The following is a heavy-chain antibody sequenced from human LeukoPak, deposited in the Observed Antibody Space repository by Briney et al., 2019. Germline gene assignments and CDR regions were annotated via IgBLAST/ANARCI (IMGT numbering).Heavy chain of an antibody. D-gene: IGHD1-14*01. CDR2: IWHSGST. Sequence: SGTLSLTCAVSGDSITSSNWWSWVRQPPGKGLEWIGEIWHSGSTNYNPSLRSRVAISVDKSKNQLSLKLSSVTAADTAMYYCAFYNRGWYFDYWGQGTLVTVSS. J-gene: IGHJ4*02. CDR3: AFYNRGWYFDY. V-gene: IGHV4-4*02. CDR1: GDSITSSNW.